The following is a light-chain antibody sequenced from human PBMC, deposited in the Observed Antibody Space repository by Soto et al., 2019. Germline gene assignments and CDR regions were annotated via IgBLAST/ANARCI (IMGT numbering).Light chain of an antibody. CDR3: SSYAGSNKSV. CDR1: SSDVGGYNN. CDR2: EVS. Sequence: QSALTQPPSASGSPGQSVTISCTGTSSDVGGYNNVSWYQQHPGKAPKLMIYEVSKRPSWVPDRLSGSKSGNTAPLTVSGLQPEDEADYYCSSYAGSNKSVFGTGTKVTVL. V-gene: IGLV2-8*01. J-gene: IGLJ1*01.